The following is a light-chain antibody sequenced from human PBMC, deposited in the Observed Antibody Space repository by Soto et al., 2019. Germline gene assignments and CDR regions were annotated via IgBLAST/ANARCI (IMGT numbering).Light chain of an antibody. CDR1: QSVSSY. Sequence: EIVLTQSPSTLSLSPGERATLSCRASQSVSSYLAWYQQKPGQAPRLLIYGASARATGIPARFSGGGSGAEFTLTISSLQSEDFAVYYCQEYIQWPPGMFGPGTKVDNK. CDR2: GAS. V-gene: IGKV3-15*01. J-gene: IGKJ1*01. CDR3: QEYIQWPPGM.